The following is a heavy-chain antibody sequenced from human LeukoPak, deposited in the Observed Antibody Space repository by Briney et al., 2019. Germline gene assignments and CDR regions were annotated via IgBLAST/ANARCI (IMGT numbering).Heavy chain of an antibody. CDR2: IIPIFGTA. V-gene: IGHV1-69*13. CDR3: ARGVVVAAFYGMDV. J-gene: IGHJ6*02. D-gene: IGHD2-15*01. Sequence: SVKVSCKASGGTFSSYAISWVLQAPGQGLEWMGGIIPIFGTANYAQKFQGRVTITADESTSTAYMELSSLRSEDTAVYYCARGVVVAAFYGMDVWGQGTTVTVSS. CDR1: GGTFSSYA.